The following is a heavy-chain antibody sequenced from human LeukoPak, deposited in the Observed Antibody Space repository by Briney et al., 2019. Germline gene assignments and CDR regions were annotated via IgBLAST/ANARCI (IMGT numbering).Heavy chain of an antibody. Sequence: KPSETLSLTCTVSGVSINTDCWSWIRQPPGKGLEWIGYIQHSGRTSHNPSLRGRGTISLATSENQFSLRLSSVTAADTAVYYCARQICTSSSCVNMDVWGKGTTVTVSS. CDR2: IQHSGRT. CDR1: GVSINTDC. D-gene: IGHD2-2*01. V-gene: IGHV4-59*08. J-gene: IGHJ6*03. CDR3: ARQICTSSSCVNMDV.